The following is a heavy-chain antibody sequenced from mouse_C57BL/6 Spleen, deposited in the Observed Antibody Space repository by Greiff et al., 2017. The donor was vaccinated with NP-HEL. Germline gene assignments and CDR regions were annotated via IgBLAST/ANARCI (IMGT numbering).Heavy chain of an antibody. J-gene: IGHJ3*01. CDR1: GYTFTDHT. Sequence: VQLQQSDAELVKPGASVKISCKVSGYTFTDHTIHWMKQRPEQGLEWIGYIYPRDGSTKYNEKFKGKATLTGDKSSSTAYMQLNSLASEDSAVYFCAMDYYGSSGFAYWGQGTLVTVSA. CDR2: IYPRDGST. D-gene: IGHD1-1*01. V-gene: IGHV1-78*01. CDR3: AMDYYGSSGFAY.